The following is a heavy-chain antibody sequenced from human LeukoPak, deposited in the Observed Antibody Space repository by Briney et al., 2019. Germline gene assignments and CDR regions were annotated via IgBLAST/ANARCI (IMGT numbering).Heavy chain of an antibody. CDR3: AKSRTERDPLTA. Sequence: EGSLRLSCAASGFTFSSYGMHWVRQAPGKGLEWVAFIRYDGSNKYYADSVKGRFTISRDNSKNTLYLQMNSLRAEDTAVYYCAKSRTERDPLTAWGQGTLVTVSS. J-gene: IGHJ5*02. D-gene: IGHD5-24*01. V-gene: IGHV3-30*02. CDR1: GFTFSSYG. CDR2: IRYDGSNK.